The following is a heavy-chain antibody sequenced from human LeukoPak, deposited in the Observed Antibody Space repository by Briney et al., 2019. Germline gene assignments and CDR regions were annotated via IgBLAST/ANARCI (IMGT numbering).Heavy chain of an antibody. J-gene: IGHJ6*02. CDR1: GFTFSDYY. CDR2: ISSSSSYT. D-gene: IGHD6-19*01. CDR3: ARAAAVAGYYYYGMDV. Sequence: GGSLRLSCAASGFTFSDYYMSWIRQAPGKGLEWVSYISSSSSYTNYADSVKGRFTISRDNAKNSLYLQMNSLRAEDTAVYYCARAAAVAGYYYYGMDVWGQGTTVTVSS. V-gene: IGHV3-11*05.